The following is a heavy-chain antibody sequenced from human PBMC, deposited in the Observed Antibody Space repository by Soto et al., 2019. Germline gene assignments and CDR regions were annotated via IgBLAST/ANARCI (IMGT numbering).Heavy chain of an antibody. J-gene: IGHJ6*02. V-gene: IGHV1-69*01. CDR1: GGTFSSYA. CDR2: IIPIFGTA. CDR3: AGALYHRQYSYGYDGMDV. Sequence: QVQLVQSGAEVKKPGSSVKVSCKASGGTFSSYAISWVRQAPGQGLEWMGGIIPIFGTANYAQKFQGRVTITADESTSTAYMELSSLRSEDKAVYYCAGALYHRQYSYGYDGMDVWGQGTTVTVSS. D-gene: IGHD5-18*01.